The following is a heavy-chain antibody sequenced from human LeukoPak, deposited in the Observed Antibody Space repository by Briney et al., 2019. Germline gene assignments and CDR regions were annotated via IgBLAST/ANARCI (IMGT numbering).Heavy chain of an antibody. CDR2: IYTSGST. Sequence: SENLSLTCTVSGGSISSGSYYWSWIRQPPGKGLEWIGRIYTSGSTNYNPSLKSRVTISVDTSKNQFSLKLSSVTAADTAVYYCAREADFGVGNWFDPWGQGTLVTVSS. J-gene: IGHJ5*02. D-gene: IGHD3-3*01. CDR3: AREADFGVGNWFDP. CDR1: GGSISSGSYY. V-gene: IGHV4-61*02.